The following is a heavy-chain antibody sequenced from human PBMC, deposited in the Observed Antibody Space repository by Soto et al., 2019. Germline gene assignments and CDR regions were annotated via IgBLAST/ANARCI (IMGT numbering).Heavy chain of an antibody. D-gene: IGHD3-22*01. Sequence: GESLKISCKGSGYSFTSYWIGWVRQMPGKGLEWMGIIYPGDSDTRYSPSFQGQVTISADKSISTAYLQWSSLKASDTAMYYCARQYLDYYDSSGCPVYFDYWGQGTLVTVSS. CDR2: IYPGDSDT. CDR3: ARQYLDYYDSSGCPVYFDY. J-gene: IGHJ4*02. V-gene: IGHV5-51*01. CDR1: GYSFTSYW.